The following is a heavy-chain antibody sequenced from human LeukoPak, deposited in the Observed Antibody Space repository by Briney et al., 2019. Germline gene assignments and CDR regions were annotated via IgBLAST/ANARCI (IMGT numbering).Heavy chain of an antibody. V-gene: IGHV3-30*18. CDR2: ISYDGSKK. CDR1: GFTFSGYG. J-gene: IGHJ4*02. D-gene: IGHD3-10*01. CDR3: AKDGSGTYYNPFDY. Sequence: GGSLRLSCAASGFTFSGYGMHWARQAPGKGLEWVAVISYDGSKKYYEDSVKGRFTISRDNSKNTLDLQMNSLRAEDTAVYYCAKDGSGTYYNPFDYWGQGTLVTVSS.